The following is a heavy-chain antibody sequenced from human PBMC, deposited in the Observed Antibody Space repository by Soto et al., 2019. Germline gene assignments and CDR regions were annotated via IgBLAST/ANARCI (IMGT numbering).Heavy chain of an antibody. D-gene: IGHD3-3*01. V-gene: IGHV3-48*02. J-gene: IGHJ6*02. CDR3: ARIKLVEWFFINVDVYDMDV. Sequence: GGSLRLSCVASGFSLSDYAVNWVRQAPGKGLERVSFISSDNRTIYYADSVEGRFTVSRDNARNSVSLQMDSLRDEDAAVYYCARIKLVEWFFINVDVYDMDVWGQGTPVTVSS. CDR1: GFSLSDYA. CDR2: ISSDNRTI.